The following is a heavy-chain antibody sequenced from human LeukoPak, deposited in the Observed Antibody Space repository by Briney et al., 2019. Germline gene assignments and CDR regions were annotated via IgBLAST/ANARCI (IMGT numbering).Heavy chain of an antibody. J-gene: IGHJ2*01. Sequence: SETLSLTCTVSGASFSSYYWSWLRQPPGKGLEWIAYIFYNGNTKYNPSLKSRVTISVDTSKNQFSLKLSSVTAADTAVYYCARMIQLSYFDLWGRGTLVTVSS. CDR3: ARMIQLSYFDL. D-gene: IGHD5-18*01. CDR2: IFYNGNT. V-gene: IGHV4-59*12. CDR1: GASFSSYY.